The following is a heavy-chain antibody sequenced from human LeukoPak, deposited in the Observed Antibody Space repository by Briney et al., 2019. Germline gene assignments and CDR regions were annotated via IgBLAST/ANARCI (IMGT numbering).Heavy chain of an antibody. V-gene: IGHV4-61*02. CDR3: ARSTSVVVRSMDV. CDR1: GGSISSGSYY. CDR2: IYTSGST. D-gene: IGHD2-2*01. Sequence: SETLSLTCTVSGGSISSGSYYWSWIRQPAGKGLEWIGRIYTSGSTNYNPSLKSRVTISVDTPNNQFSLKLRYVTAADTAVYYCARSTSVVVRSMDVWGKGTTVTMSS. J-gene: IGHJ6*03.